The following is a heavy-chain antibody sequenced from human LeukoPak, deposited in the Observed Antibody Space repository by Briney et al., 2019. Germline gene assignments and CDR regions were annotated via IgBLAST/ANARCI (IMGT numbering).Heavy chain of an antibody. D-gene: IGHD6-13*01. CDR3: ARDQYSSSWTFDY. Sequence: GGSLRLSCAASGFTFSDYYMSWIRQAPVKGLEWVANIKQDGSEKYYVDSVKGRFTISRDNAKNSLYLQMNSLRAEDTAVYYCARDQYSSSWTFDYWGQGTLVTVSS. V-gene: IGHV3-7*01. CDR2: IKQDGSEK. CDR1: GFTFSDYY. J-gene: IGHJ4*02.